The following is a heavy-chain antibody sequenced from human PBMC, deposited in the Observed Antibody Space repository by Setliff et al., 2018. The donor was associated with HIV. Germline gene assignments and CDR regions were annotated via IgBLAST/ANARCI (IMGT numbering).Heavy chain of an antibody. CDR2: IYTSGST. Sequence: TSETLSLTCTVSGGSISSYYWSWIRQPPGKGLEWIGYIYTSGSTNYNSSLKSRLTISVDTSKNQVSLKLTSVTAADTGVYYCARLAMRGVIGDPNWFDPWGQGTLVTVSS. D-gene: IGHD3-16*02. V-gene: IGHV4-4*08. CDR1: GGSISSYY. CDR3: ARLAMRGVIGDPNWFDP. J-gene: IGHJ5*02.